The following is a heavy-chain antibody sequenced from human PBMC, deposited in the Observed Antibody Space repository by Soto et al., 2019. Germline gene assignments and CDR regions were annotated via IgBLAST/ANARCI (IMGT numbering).Heavy chain of an antibody. CDR2: ISGYNGDT. J-gene: IGHJ6*02. CDR1: GYTFTRYG. V-gene: IGHV1-18*01. D-gene: IGHD2-8*01. Sequence: QGQLVQSGGEAKKPGASVKVSCKASGYTFTRYGISWVRQAPGQGLEWMGWISGYNGDTNYAQKFQGRVTMTIDTSTSTAYMELRSLTSDDTAVYYCAKNGQPPYYYYGMDVWGQGTTVTDSS. CDR3: AKNGQPPYYYYGMDV.